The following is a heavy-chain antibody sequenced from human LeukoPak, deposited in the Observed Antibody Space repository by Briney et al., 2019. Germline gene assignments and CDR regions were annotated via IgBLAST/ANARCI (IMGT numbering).Heavy chain of an antibody. V-gene: IGHV3-23*01. CDR3: AKATSAYGDPLFDY. J-gene: IGHJ4*02. CDR2: ISGSGGST. CDR1: GLTFSSYA. Sequence: PGGSLRLSCAASGLTFSSYAMSWVRQAPGKGLERAPAISGSGGSTYYADSVKGRLTISRDNSKNRLYLQMNSLRAEDTAVYYCAKATSAYGDPLFDYWGQGTLVTVSS. D-gene: IGHD4-17*01.